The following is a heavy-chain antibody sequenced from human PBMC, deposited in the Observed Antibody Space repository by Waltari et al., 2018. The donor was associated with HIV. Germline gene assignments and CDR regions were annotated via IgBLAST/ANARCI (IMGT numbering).Heavy chain of an antibody. CDR3: ATTDRNPYHDGFDI. CDR1: GHSVSSSY. CDR2: VSYSGST. V-gene: IGHV4-59*02. Sequence: QVHLQESGPGLLKPSETLSLTCHVSGHSVSSSYWSWIRQPPGKGLEWIGYVSYSGSTIYNPSLKSRVTILSDTSKNQLSLKLRSVTAADTAMYDCATTDRNPYHDGFDIWGLGTKVTVSS. J-gene: IGHJ3*02. D-gene: IGHD3-22*01.